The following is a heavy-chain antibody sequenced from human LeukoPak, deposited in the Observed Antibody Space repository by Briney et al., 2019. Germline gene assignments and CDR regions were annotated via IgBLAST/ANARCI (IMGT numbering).Heavy chain of an antibody. CDR2: ISAYNGNT. J-gene: IGHJ3*02. V-gene: IGHV1-18*01. D-gene: IGHD2-15*01. CDR1: GYTFTSYG. CDR3: ARDVVVVAIGAFDI. Sequence: GASVKVSCKASGYTFTSYGISWVRQAPGQGLEWMGWISAYNGNTNYAQKLQGRVTMTTDTSTSTAYMELRSLRSDGTAVYYCARDVVVVAIGAFDIWGQGTMVTVSS.